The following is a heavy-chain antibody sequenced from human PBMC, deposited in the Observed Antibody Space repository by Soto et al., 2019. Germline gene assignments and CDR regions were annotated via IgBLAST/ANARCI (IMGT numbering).Heavy chain of an antibody. Sequence: EVQLVESGGGLVKPGGSLRLSCAASGFTFSSYSMNWVRQAPGKGLEWVSSISSSSSYIYYADSVKGRFTISRDNAKNSLYLQMNSLRAEDTAVYYCARDLVYYDNWNGFGDYWGQGTLVTVSS. CDR3: ARDLVYYDNWNGFGDY. J-gene: IGHJ4*02. CDR1: GFTFSSYS. CDR2: ISSSSSYI. V-gene: IGHV3-21*01. D-gene: IGHD1-1*01.